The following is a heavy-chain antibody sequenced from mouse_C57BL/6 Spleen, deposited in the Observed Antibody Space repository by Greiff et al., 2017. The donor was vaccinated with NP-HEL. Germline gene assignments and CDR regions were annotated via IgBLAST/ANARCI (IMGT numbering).Heavy chain of an antibody. CDR2: IYPGNSDT. J-gene: IGHJ2*01. CDR1: GYTFTSYW. CDR3: TRWDYYYGSPYYFDY. Sequence: VQLQQSGTVLARPGASVKMSCKTSGYTFTSYWMHWVKQRPGQGLEWIGAIYPGNSDTSYNQKFKGKAKLTAVASASTAYMELSSLTNEDSAVYYCTRWDYYYGSPYYFDYWGQGTTLTVSS. V-gene: IGHV1-5*01. D-gene: IGHD1-1*01.